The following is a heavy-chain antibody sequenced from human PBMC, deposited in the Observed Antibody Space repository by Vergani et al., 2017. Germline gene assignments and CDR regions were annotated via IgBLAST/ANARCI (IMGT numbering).Heavy chain of an antibody. D-gene: IGHD1-1*01. CDR3: ATKSCGTPGCQIGYFRE. CDR2: ISYDGTQK. CDR1: GFTSSYYC. V-gene: IGHV3-30*03. J-gene: IGHJ1*01. Sequence: QVHLVESGGGVFQPGRSLRLSCVVSGFTSSYYCMHWVRQAPGKGLEWVAVISYDGTQKYYADSVKGRFTISRDNSKSTLYLQMNSLRTEDTAVYYCATKSCGTPGCQIGYFREWGQGTLVTVSS.